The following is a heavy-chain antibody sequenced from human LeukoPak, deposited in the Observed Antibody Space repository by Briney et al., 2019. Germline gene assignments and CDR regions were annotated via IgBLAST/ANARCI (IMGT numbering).Heavy chain of an antibody. V-gene: IGHV1-69*04. D-gene: IGHD1-26*01. CDR3: ARGGTYSTSLAY. CDR1: GGTFSSYA. CDR2: IIPIPGIA. Sequence: SVKLSCKASGGTFSSYAISWGRQAPGQRLEWMGRIIPIPGIANYAQKFQGRVTITADKSTNTAYMELSSLTSEDTAVYYCARGGTYSTSLAYWGQGTLVTVSS. J-gene: IGHJ4*02.